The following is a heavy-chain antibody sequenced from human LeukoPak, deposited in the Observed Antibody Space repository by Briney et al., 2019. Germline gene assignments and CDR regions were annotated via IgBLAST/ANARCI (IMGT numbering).Heavy chain of an antibody. D-gene: IGHD3-3*01. CDR1: GYSFTSYW. Sequence: KPGESLKISCKGSGYSFTSYWIGWVRQMPGKGLEWMGIIYPGDSDTRYSPSFQGQVTISADKSISTAYLQWSSLKASDTAMYYCARLGAYDSWSGYRNWFDPWGQGTLVTVSS. J-gene: IGHJ5*02. V-gene: IGHV5-51*03. CDR2: IYPGDSDT. CDR3: ARLGAYDSWSGYRNWFDP.